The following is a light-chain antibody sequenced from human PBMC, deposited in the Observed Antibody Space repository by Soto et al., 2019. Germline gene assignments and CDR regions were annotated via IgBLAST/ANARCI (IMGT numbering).Light chain of an antibody. CDR3: QQLNSYPYT. CDR2: TAS. Sequence: DIQLTQSPSFLSASVGDRVTITCRASRGISSYLAWYQQEPGKAPSLLIYTASTLQRGVPSRFSGSGSGTEFTLTISSLQPEDFAIYYCQQLNSYPYTFGQGTKLEIK. V-gene: IGKV1-9*01. CDR1: RGISSY. J-gene: IGKJ2*01.